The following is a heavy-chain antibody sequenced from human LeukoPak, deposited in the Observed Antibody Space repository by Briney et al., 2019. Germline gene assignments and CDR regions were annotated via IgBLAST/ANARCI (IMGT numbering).Heavy chain of an antibody. CDR3: ARGQDYDILTGYPPSTYYFDY. V-gene: IGHV3-21*01. CDR2: ISSSSSYI. D-gene: IGHD3-9*01. CDR1: GFTFSSYS. J-gene: IGHJ4*02. Sequence: PGGSLRLSCAASGFTFSSYSMNWVRQAPGKGLEWVSSISSSSSYIYYADSVKGRFTISRDNAKNSLYLQMNSLRAEDTAVYYCARGQDYDILTGYPPSTYYFDYWGQETLVTVSS.